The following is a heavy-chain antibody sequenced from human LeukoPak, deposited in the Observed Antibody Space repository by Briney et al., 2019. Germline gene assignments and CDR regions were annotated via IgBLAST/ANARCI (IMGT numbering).Heavy chain of an antibody. Sequence: GGSLRLSCAASGFTVSSYYMTWVRQAPGKGLEWVSAISGSGGSTYYADSVKGRFTISRDNSKNTLYLQMNSLRAEDTAVYYCANQYSSGWYVHFQHWGQGTLVTVSS. V-gene: IGHV3-23*01. CDR1: GFTVSSYY. D-gene: IGHD6-19*01. CDR3: ANQYSSGWYVHFQH. J-gene: IGHJ1*01. CDR2: ISGSGGST.